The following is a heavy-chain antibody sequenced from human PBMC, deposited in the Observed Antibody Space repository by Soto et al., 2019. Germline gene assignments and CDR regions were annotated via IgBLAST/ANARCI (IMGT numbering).Heavy chain of an antibody. D-gene: IGHD5-18*01. CDR1: GFTFSSYW. Sequence: GGSLRLSCAASGFTFSSYWMHWVRQAPGKGLVWVSLINSDGSSTSYADSVKGRFTISRDNAKNTLYLQMNSLRAEDTAVYYCAREQAMGTVDYWGQGTLVTVSS. V-gene: IGHV3-74*01. J-gene: IGHJ4*02. CDR2: INSDGSST. CDR3: AREQAMGTVDY.